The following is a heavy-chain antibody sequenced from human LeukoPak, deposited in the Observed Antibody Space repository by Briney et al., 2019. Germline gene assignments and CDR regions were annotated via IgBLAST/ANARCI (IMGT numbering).Heavy chain of an antibody. V-gene: IGHV1-69*13. CDR1: GGTFSSYA. CDR2: IIPIFGTA. D-gene: IGHD3-10*01. Sequence: ASVKVSCKASGGTFSSYAISWVRQAPGQGLEWMGGIIPIFGTANYAQKFQGRVTITADESTSTAYMELGSLRSEDTAVYYCARDEGDTMVPGKNWFDPWGQGTLVTVSS. CDR3: ARDEGDTMVPGKNWFDP. J-gene: IGHJ5*02.